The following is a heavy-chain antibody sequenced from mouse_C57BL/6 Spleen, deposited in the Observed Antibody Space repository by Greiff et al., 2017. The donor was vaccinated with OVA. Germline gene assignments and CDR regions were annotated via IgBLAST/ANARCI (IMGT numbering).Heavy chain of an antibody. CDR1: GYTFTSYW. CDR2: IDPSDSYT. J-gene: IGHJ1*03. Sequence: QVQLQQPGAELVMPGASVKLSCKASGYTFTSYWMHWVKQRPGQGLEWIGEIDPSDSYTNYNQKFKGKSTLTVDKSSSTAYMQLSSLTSEDSAVYYCAIPRITTVVGGFDVWGTGTTVTVSS. V-gene: IGHV1-69*01. CDR3: AIPRITTVVGGFDV. D-gene: IGHD1-1*01.